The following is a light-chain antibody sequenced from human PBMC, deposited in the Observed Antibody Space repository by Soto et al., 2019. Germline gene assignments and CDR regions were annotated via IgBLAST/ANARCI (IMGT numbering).Light chain of an antibody. V-gene: IGKV3-20*01. Sequence: AATFRKASKSVGGDLVWYQQHPGQAPRLLIYDASNRATRFPPRFSGSGSGTDLTISFGRVQRAGFAGYYCQQYCSSLWTFGQGTKVDIK. CDR1: KSVGGD. J-gene: IGKJ1*01. CDR3: QQYCSSLWT. CDR2: DAS.